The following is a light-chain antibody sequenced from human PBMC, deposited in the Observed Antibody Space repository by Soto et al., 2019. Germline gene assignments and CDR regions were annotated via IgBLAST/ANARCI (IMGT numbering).Light chain of an antibody. Sequence: QSALTQPPSASGSPGQSVTISCTGTSSDVGSYNRVSWYQQPPGTAPKLMIYEVSNRPSGVPDRFSGSKSGNTASLTISGLQAEDEADYYCSSYTSSSTDVVFGGGTKLTVL. CDR2: EVS. J-gene: IGLJ2*01. CDR3: SSYTSSSTDVV. V-gene: IGLV2-18*02. CDR1: SSDVGSYNR.